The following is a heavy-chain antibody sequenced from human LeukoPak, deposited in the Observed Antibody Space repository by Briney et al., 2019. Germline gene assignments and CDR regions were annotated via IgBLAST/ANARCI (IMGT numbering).Heavy chain of an antibody. CDR2: IRSKAYGGTT. J-gene: IGHJ5*02. V-gene: IGHV3-49*03. CDR1: GFTFGDYA. CDR3: TRDPAYYYDSSGYPLNWFDP. D-gene: IGHD3-22*01. Sequence: GGSLRLSCTASGFTFGDYATSWFRQAPGKGLEWVGFIRSKAYGGTTEYAASVKGRFTISRDDSKSIAYLQMNSLKTEDTAVYYCTRDPAYYYDSSGYPLNWFDPWGQGTLVTVSS.